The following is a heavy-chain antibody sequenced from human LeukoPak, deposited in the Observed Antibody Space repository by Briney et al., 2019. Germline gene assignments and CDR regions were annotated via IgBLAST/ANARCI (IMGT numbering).Heavy chain of an antibody. CDR1: GGSISSGGYS. J-gene: IGHJ4*02. D-gene: IGHD5-12*01. Sequence: SETLSLTCAVSGGSISSGGYSWSWIRQPPGKGLEWIGYIYHSGSTYYNPSLKSRVTISVDTSKNQFSLKLSSVTAADTAVYYCARGRVEIDYWGQGTLVTVSS. CDR2: IYHSGST. CDR3: ARGRVEIDY. V-gene: IGHV4-30-2*01.